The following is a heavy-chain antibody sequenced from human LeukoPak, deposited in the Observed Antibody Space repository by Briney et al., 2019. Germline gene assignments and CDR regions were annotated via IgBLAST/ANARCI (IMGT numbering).Heavy chain of an antibody. J-gene: IGHJ6*02. CDR1: GGSISSGGYY. CDR2: TYYSGST. V-gene: IGHV4-31*03. Sequence: SETLSLTCTVSGGSISSGGYYWSWIRQHPGKGLEWVGYTYYSGSTYYNPSLKSRVTISVDTSKNQFSLKLSSVTAADTAVYYCAREKRPYDSSGYYPGDYYYYGMDVWGQGTTVTVSS. D-gene: IGHD3-22*01. CDR3: AREKRPYDSSGYYPGDYYYYGMDV.